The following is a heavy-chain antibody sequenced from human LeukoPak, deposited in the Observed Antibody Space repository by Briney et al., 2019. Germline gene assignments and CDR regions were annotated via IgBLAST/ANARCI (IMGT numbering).Heavy chain of an antibody. J-gene: IGHJ4*02. CDR1: GGSISSGGYY. D-gene: IGHD4-17*01. Sequence: TSQTLSLTCTVSGGSISSGGYYWSWVRQPPDKGLEWIGYIYYSGTAYYNPSLKSRVTMSVDTSKNQFSLKLDSVTAADTAVYYCARFSNDHGVKFDYWGQGTLVTVSS. CDR2: IYYSGTA. V-gene: IGHV4-31*03. CDR3: ARFSNDHGVKFDY.